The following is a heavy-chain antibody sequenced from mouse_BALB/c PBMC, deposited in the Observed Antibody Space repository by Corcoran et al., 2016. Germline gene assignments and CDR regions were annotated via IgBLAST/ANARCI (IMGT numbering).Heavy chain of an antibody. V-gene: IGHV1-9*01. Sequence: QVQLQQSGAELMKPGASVKISCKATGYTFSSYWIEWVKQRPGHGLEWIGEILPGSGSTNYNEKFKGKATFTADTSSNTAYIQLNSLTSEDSAVYYCARRGYYGSYFDYWGQGTIFTVSS. D-gene: IGHD2-1*01. CDR1: GYTFSSYW. CDR2: ILPGSGST. CDR3: ARRGYYGSYFDY. J-gene: IGHJ2*01.